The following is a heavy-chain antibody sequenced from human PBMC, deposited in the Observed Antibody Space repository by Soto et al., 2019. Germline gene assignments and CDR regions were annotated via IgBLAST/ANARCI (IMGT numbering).Heavy chain of an antibody. V-gene: IGHV4-39*01. D-gene: IGHD6-19*01. J-gene: IGHJ4*02. CDR3: ARHGAAVAAASPYYFDY. CDR2: IYYSGST. Sequence: SETLSLTCTVSGGSISSSSYYWGWIRQPPGKGLEWIGSIYYSGSTYYNPSLKSRVTISVDTSKNQFSLKLSSVTAADTAVYYCARHGAAVAAASPYYFDYWGQGTLVTVSS. CDR1: GGSISSSSYY.